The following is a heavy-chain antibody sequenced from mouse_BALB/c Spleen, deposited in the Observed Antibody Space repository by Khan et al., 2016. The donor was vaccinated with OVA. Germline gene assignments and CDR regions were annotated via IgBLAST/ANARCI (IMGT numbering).Heavy chain of an antibody. CDR3: AISYYGSVCYVDV. V-gene: IGHV1S56*01. J-gene: IGHJ1*01. CDR2: IYPGDGRT. D-gene: IGHD1-1*01. CDR1: GDTFISYY. Sequence: QVQLQQSGLELVNPGASVKMSCKASGDTFISYYIHWVKQRPGQGLEWIGWIYPGDGRTNYNEKFKGKTTLTADKSSSTAYMLLSSLNAEDSAFYFCAISYYGSVCYVDVWGAGTTVTVSS.